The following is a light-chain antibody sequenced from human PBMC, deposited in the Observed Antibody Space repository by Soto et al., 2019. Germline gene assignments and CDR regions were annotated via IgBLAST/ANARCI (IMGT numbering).Light chain of an antibody. CDR2: WAS. CDR1: QSVLYSSNNKNY. CDR3: QQYYNTPLT. J-gene: IGKJ4*01. Sequence: DIVMTQSPDSLAVSLGEGATINCKSSQSVLYSSNNKNYLAWYQQKPGQPPKLLIYWASTRESGVPDRFSGSGSGTDFTLTISSLRAEDVAVYYCQQYYNTPLTFGGGTRVEIK. V-gene: IGKV4-1*01.